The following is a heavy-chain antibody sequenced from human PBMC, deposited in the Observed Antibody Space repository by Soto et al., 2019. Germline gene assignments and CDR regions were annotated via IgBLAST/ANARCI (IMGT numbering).Heavy chain of an antibody. V-gene: IGHV3-21*01. CDR1: GFTFSSYS. D-gene: IGHD1-26*01. CDR3: ARDSRALGRYYYYMDV. J-gene: IGHJ6*03. CDR2: ISSSSSYI. Sequence: GGSLRLSCAASGFTFSSYSMNWVRQAPGKGLEWVSSISSSSSYIYYADSVKGRFTISRDNAKNSLYLQMNSLRAEDTAVYYCARDSRALGRYYYYMDVWGKGTTVTVSS.